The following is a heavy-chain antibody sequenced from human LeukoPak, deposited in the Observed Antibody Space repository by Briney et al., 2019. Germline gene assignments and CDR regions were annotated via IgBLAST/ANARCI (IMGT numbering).Heavy chain of an antibody. Sequence: SVKVSCKASGGTFSSYAISWVRQAPGQGLEWMGRIIPILGIANYAQKFQGRVTITADKSTSTAYMELSSLRSEDTAVYYCARRTHYGSGSYSQSDYYYYGMDVWGQGTTVTVSS. CDR2: IIPILGIA. V-gene: IGHV1-69*04. CDR3: ARRTHYGSGSYSQSDYYYYGMDV. J-gene: IGHJ6*02. CDR1: GGTFSSYA. D-gene: IGHD3-10*01.